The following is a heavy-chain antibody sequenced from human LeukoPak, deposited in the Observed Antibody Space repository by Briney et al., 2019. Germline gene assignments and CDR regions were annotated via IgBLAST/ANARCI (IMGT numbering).Heavy chain of an antibody. CDR1: GFTSSSYW. Sequence: QPGGGLRLSCAASGFTSSSYWMYWVRQAPGKGLVWVSHIYSDGSRTTYADSVKGRLTISRDNAKNSLYLQMNSLRAEDTAVYYCARGAKYCSSTSCYEYAFDIWGQGTMDTVSS. CDR2: IYSDGSRT. D-gene: IGHD2-2*01. CDR3: ARGAKYCSSTSCYEYAFDI. J-gene: IGHJ3*02. V-gene: IGHV3-74*01.